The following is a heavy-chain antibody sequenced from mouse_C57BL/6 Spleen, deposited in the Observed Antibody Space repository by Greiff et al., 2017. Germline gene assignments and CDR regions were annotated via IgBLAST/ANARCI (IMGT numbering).Heavy chain of an antibody. J-gene: IGHJ4*01. D-gene: IGHD2-3*01. CDR1: GYAFSSSW. CDR2: IYPGDGDT. V-gene: IGHV1-82*01. CDR3: ARWVGYFMDY. Sequence: QVQLQQSGPELVKPGASVKISCKASGYAFSSSWMNWVKQRPGKGLEWIGRIYPGDGDTNYNGKFKGKATLTADKSSSTAYMQLSSLTSEDSAVYFCARWVGYFMDYWGQGTSVTVSS.